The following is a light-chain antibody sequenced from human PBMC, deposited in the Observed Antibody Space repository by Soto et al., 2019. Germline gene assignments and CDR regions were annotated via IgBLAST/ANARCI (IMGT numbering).Light chain of an antibody. CDR1: QSVSST. Sequence: EIVMTQSPATLSVSPGERAILSCRASQSVSSTLAWYPQKPGQAPRLLIYGASTRATGIPARFSGSGSGTEFTLTISSLQSEDFSVYYCQQYNNWPPNTFGQGTPLEIK. J-gene: IGKJ5*01. CDR2: GAS. CDR3: QQYNNWPPNT. V-gene: IGKV3-15*01.